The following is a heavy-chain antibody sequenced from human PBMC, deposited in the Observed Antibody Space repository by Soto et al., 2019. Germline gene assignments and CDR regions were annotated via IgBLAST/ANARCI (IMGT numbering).Heavy chain of an antibody. CDR2: IYSGGST. CDR1: GFTVSSNY. J-gene: IGHJ6*03. D-gene: IGHD6-6*01. Sequence: GGSLRLSCAASGFTVSSNYMSWVRQAPGKGLEWVSVIYSGGSTYYADSVKGRFTISRDNSKNTLYLQMNSLRAEDTAVYYCARAVSGDSSSSDYYYMDDWGKGTTVTVSS. CDR3: ARAVSGDSSSSDYYYMDD. V-gene: IGHV3-53*01.